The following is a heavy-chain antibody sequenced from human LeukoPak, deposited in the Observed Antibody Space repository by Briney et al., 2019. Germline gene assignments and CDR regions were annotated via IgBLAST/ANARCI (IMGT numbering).Heavy chain of an antibody. D-gene: IGHD3-10*01. CDR1: GFTFSTCA. CDR3: AKDRDGSGGFDY. CDR2: ISYDGTNI. Sequence: GRSLRLACAASGFTFSTCAMHWVRQAPGKGLEWVAVISYDGTNIYYADFVRGRFTISRDNSKNTLYLQMNSLRPEDTAAYYCAKDRDGSGGFDYWGQGTLVTVSS. V-gene: IGHV3-30*04. J-gene: IGHJ4*02.